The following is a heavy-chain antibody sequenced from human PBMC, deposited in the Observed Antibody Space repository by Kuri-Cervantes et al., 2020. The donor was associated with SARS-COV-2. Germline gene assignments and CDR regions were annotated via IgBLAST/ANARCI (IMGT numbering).Heavy chain of an antibody. Sequence: SVKVSCKASGGTFSGYTISWVRQAPGQGLEWMGGIIPIFGTANYAQKFQGRVTITADKSTSTAYMELSSLRSEDTAVYYCARACRSGGSCYSNYWGQGTLVTVSS. D-gene: IGHD2-15*01. CDR1: GGTFSGYT. J-gene: IGHJ4*02. CDR3: ARACRSGGSCYSNY. V-gene: IGHV1-69*06. CDR2: IIPIFGTA.